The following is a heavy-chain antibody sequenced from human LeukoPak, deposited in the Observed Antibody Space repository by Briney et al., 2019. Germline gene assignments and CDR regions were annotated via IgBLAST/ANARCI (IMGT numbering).Heavy chain of an antibody. J-gene: IGHJ3*02. CDR2: IRYDGSDE. CDR1: AFAFSSYA. CDR3: AREKQQVILSDAFDI. V-gene: IGHV3-30*04. Sequence: GGSLRLSCAASAFAFSSYAMHWVRQAQGKGLELVAVIRYDGSDEYYADAVKGRFSISRDNSKNTLYLQMNSLRVKDTAVYYCAREKQQVILSDAFDIWGQGTMVTVSS. D-gene: IGHD6-13*01.